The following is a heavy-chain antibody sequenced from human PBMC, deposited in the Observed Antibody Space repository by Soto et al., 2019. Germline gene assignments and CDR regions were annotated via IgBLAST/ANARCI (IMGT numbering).Heavy chain of an antibody. Sequence: EVQLVESGGGLVQPGGSLRLSFAASGFTVSSNYMSWVRQAPGKGLEWVSVIYSGGSTYYADSVKGRFTISRDNSKNTLYLQMNSLRAEDTAVYYCARDGHIAGTTSAYYYGMDVWGQGTTVTVSS. J-gene: IGHJ6*02. CDR1: GFTVSSNY. CDR2: IYSGGST. CDR3: ARDGHIAGTTSAYYYGMDV. D-gene: IGHD1-7*01. V-gene: IGHV3-66*01.